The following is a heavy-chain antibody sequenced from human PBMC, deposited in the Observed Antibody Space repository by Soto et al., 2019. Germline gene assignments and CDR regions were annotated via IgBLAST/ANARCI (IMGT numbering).Heavy chain of an antibody. Sequence: QVQLQQWGAGLLKPSETLSLTCAVYGGSFSGYYWSWIRQPPGKGLEWIGEINHSGSTNYNPSLKSTVNISVDESKNQFSVKLSSVSAADTAVYYCARGRNDYVWGSYRYAFDIWGQGTMVTVSS. CDR3: ARGRNDYVWGSYRYAFDI. D-gene: IGHD3-16*02. J-gene: IGHJ3*02. V-gene: IGHV4-34*01. CDR2: INHSGST. CDR1: GGSFSGYY.